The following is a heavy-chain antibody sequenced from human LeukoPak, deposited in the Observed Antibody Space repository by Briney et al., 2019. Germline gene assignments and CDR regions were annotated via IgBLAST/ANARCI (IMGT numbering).Heavy chain of an antibody. V-gene: IGHV1-46*01. D-gene: IGHD3-16*01. CDR3: ARVTFGGVGVYYYYGMDV. J-gene: IGHJ6*02. CDR1: GYTFTMYY. CDR2: INPSDGAT. Sequence: ASVKVSCKASGYTFTMYYIHWVRQAPGQGLEWMGMINPSDGATTYAQRFQGRVTMTRDMSTTTVYMDLRSLRSEDTAVYYCARVTFGGVGVYYYYGMDVWGQGTTVTVSS.